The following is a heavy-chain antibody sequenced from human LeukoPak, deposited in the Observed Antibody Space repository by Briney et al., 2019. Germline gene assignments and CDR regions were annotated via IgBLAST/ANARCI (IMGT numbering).Heavy chain of an antibody. D-gene: IGHD3-22*01. CDR2: IIPILGIA. V-gene: IGHV1-69*04. Sequence: SVTVSCKASGGTFSSYAISWVRQAPGQGLEWMGRIIPILGIANYAQKFQGRVTITADKSTSTAYMELSSLRSEDTAVYYCARSKARGITMIVADWGQGTLVTVS. CDR1: GGTFSSYA. CDR3: ARSKARGITMIVAD. J-gene: IGHJ4*02.